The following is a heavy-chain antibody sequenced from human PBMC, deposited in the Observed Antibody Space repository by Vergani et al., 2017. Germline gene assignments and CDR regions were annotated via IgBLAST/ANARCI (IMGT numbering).Heavy chain of an antibody. J-gene: IGHJ4*02. V-gene: IGHV4-39*07. Sequence: QMQLQESGPGLVKASETLTLTCTVSGDSIISRSYYWGWIRQPPGKGLEWIGSIYNSGNGDSSSSLKSRVTISADTSKNQFSLNLTSVTAADTAVYFCARGSXLGGSCYKPLFDYWGQGILVTVSS. CDR2: IYNSGNG. CDR1: GDSIISRSYY. D-gene: IGHD2-15*01. CDR3: ARGSXLGGSCYKPLFDY.